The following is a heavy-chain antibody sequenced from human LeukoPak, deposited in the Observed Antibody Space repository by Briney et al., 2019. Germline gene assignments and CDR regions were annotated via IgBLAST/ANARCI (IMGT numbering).Heavy chain of an antibody. D-gene: IGHD6-19*01. CDR2: IDGSGGST. J-gene: IGHJ4*02. Sequence: GGSLRLSCEASGFAFTTYAMTWVRQAPGKGLEWVSLIDGSGGSTNYANSVKGRFTISRDNSKNTLSLHMNSLRAEDTAVYYCAKDAGVAGRIRTFDYWGQGALVTVSS. CDR1: GFAFTTYA. V-gene: IGHV3-23*01. CDR3: AKDAGVAGRIRTFDY.